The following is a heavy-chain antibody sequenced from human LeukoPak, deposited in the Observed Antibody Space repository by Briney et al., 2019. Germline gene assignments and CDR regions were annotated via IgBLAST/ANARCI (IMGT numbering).Heavy chain of an antibody. J-gene: IGHJ4*02. D-gene: IGHD2-2*01. CDR2: IYPGDSYT. CDR1: GYSFTNYW. V-gene: IGHV5-51*01. CDR3: ARGYCSTTTCRKFDY. Sequence: GESLKISCKGSGYSFTNYWIGWVRQMPGKGLKWMGIIYPGDSYTRYNPSFQGQVTISADKSVSTAYLQWSSLKASDTAMYYCARGYCSTTTCRKFDYWGQGTLVTVSS.